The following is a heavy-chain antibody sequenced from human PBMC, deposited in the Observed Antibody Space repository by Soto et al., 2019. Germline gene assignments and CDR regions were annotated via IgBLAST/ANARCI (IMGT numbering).Heavy chain of an antibody. CDR2: IDPSDSYT. V-gene: IGHV5-10-1*01. Sequence: GESLKISCKGSGYSFTSYWISWVRQMPGKGLEWMGRIDPSDSYTNYSPSFQGHVTISADKSISTAYLQWSSLKASDTAMYYCVGLGDYSNYRVESLDIWRQGTMVTVSS. CDR3: VGLGDYSNYRVESLDI. J-gene: IGHJ3*02. CDR1: GYSFTSYW. D-gene: IGHD4-4*01.